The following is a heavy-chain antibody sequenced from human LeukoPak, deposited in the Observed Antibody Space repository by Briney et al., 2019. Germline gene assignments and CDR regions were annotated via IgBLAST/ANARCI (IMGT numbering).Heavy chain of an antibody. V-gene: IGHV6-1*01. CDR3: ARESITMIVVVRNWFDP. J-gene: IGHJ5*02. CDR2: TYYRSKWYN. Sequence: SQTLSLTCAISGDSVSSNSAAWNWIRQSPSRGLKWLGRTYYRSKWYNDYAVSVKSRITINPDKSKNQFSLQLNSVTPEDTAVYYCARESITMIVVVRNWFDPWGQGTLVTVSS. D-gene: IGHD3-22*01. CDR1: GDSVSSNSAA.